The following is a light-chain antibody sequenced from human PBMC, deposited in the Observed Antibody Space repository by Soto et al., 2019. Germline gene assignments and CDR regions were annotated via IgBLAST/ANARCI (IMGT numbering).Light chain of an antibody. CDR3: QTWDSGAV. CDR1: RLGDRF. J-gene: IGLJ3*02. Sequence: SYELTQPPSVSVSPGQTASITCFGDRLGDRFVSWYQLKAGQSPVLFIYQDSKRPSGIPERFSGSISGNTATLTISGTQAMDEADYYCQTWDSGAVFGGGTKLTVL. CDR2: QDS. V-gene: IGLV3-1*01.